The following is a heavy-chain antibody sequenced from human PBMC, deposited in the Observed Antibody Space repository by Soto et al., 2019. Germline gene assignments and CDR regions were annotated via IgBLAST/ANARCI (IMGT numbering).Heavy chain of an antibody. Sequence: QAQLVQSGAEVKKPGASVKVSCQAGGYTFADYGISWVRQAPGQGLEWVGWIGPYNGNTNYAQNLQDRLTMTTDTSANTAYMELRGLRSDDSALYYCARCYCTVGSCYTCWHFDLWGRGTLLTVSS. J-gene: IGHJ2*01. D-gene: IGHD2-15*01. CDR3: ARCYCTVGSCYTCWHFDL. CDR1: GYTFADYG. CDR2: IGPYNGNT. V-gene: IGHV1-18*01.